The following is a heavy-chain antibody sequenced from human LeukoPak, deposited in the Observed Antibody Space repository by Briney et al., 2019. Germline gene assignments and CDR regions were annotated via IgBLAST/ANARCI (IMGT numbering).Heavy chain of an antibody. V-gene: IGHV3-30*03. D-gene: IGHD4-17*01. J-gene: IGHJ4*02. CDR2: ISYDGSNK. CDR1: GFTFSSYG. Sequence: GGSLRLSCAASGFTFSSYGMHWVRQAPGKGLEWVAVISYDGSNKYYADSVKGRFTISRDNSQNTLYLQMHSLRAEDKAVYYCARGDYGATKDGVDYWGQGTLVTVSS. CDR3: ARGDYGATKDGVDY.